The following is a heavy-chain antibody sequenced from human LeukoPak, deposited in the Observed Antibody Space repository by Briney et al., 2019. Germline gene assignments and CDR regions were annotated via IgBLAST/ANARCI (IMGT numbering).Heavy chain of an antibody. V-gene: IGHV3-30*02. D-gene: IGHD2-2*01. CDR3: AKDLGYCSSTSCPPEGIDY. CDR2: IRYDGSNK. Sequence: GGSLRLSCAASGFTFNSYGMHWVRQAPGKGLEWVAFIRYDGSNKYYADSVKGRFTISRDNSKNTLYLQMNSLRAEDTAVYYCAKDLGYCSSTSCPPEGIDYWGQGTLVTVSS. CDR1: GFTFNSYG. J-gene: IGHJ4*02.